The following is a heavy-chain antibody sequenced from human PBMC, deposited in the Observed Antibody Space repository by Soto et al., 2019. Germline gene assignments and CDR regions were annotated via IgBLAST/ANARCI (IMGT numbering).Heavy chain of an antibody. CDR2: ISAYNGNR. CDR3: ARNSKAIFGVVSYYYGMDV. V-gene: IGHV1-18*01. CDR1: GYTFSHYG. J-gene: IGHJ6*02. D-gene: IGHD3-3*01. Sequence: ASVKVSCKASGYTFSHYGIGWVRQAPGQGLEWMGWISAYNGNRHFAEGLRGRITMTTDTSTSTAYMELRSLRSDDTAVYYCARNSKAIFGVVSYYYGMDVWGQGTTVTVS.